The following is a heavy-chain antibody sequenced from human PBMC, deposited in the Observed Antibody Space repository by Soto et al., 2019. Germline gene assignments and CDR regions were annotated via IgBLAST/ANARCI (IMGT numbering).Heavy chain of an antibody. J-gene: IGHJ4*02. CDR2: IYYSGST. CDR3: ARDPLGYCSSTSCYGGDY. D-gene: IGHD2-2*01. Sequence: SETLSLTCTVSGGSISSSSYYWGWIRQPPGKGLEWIGSIYYSGSTYYNPSLKSRVTISVDTSKNQFSLKLSSVTAADAAVYYCARDPLGYCSSTSCYGGDYWGQGTLVTVSS. V-gene: IGHV4-39*02. CDR1: GGSISSSSYY.